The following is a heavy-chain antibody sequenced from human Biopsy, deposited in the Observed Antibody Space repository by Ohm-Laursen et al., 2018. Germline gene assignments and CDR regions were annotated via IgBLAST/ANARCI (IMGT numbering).Heavy chain of an antibody. V-gene: IGHV1-69*04. J-gene: IGHJ6*02. CDR1: GDTFTTSA. D-gene: IGHD3-10*01. Sequence: ASVKVSRKASGDTFTTSAISWVRLVPGQGLDWMGRIIPILGTVDYGQNFQGRVTIRADTSTTFLELTSLRYDDTAAYYCASGDIGGIGLDVWGLGTTVTVSS. CDR2: IIPILGTV. CDR3: ASGDIGGIGLDV.